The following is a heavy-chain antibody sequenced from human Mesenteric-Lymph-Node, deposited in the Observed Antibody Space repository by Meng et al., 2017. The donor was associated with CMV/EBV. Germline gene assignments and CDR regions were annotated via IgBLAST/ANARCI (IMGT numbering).Heavy chain of an antibody. V-gene: IGHV3-48*03. CDR2: ISSGGGTI. CDR3: AREDIAVAGGAFDY. Sequence: GESLKISCVGSGFTFSNYEMNWVRQAPGKGLEWVSHISSGGGTIYYADSVKGRFTISRDNSKNTLYLQMNSLRAEDTAVYYCAREDIAVAGGAFDYWGQGTLVTVSS. CDR1: GFTFSNYE. D-gene: IGHD6-19*01. J-gene: IGHJ4*02.